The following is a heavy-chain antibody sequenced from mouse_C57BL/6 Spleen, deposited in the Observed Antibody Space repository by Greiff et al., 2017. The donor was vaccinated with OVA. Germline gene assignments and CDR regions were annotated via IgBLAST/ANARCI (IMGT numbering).Heavy chain of an antibody. V-gene: IGHV1-64*01. CDR3: ARWSGYDRDY. CDR2: IHPNSGST. D-gene: IGHD2-2*01. Sequence: VQLQQPGAELVKPGAPVKLSCKASGYTFTSYWMHWVKQRPGQGLEWIGMIHPNSGSTNYNEKFKSKATLTVDKSSSTAYMQLSSLTSEDSAVYYCARWSGYDRDYWGQGTTLTVSS. CDR1: GYTFTSYW. J-gene: IGHJ2*01.